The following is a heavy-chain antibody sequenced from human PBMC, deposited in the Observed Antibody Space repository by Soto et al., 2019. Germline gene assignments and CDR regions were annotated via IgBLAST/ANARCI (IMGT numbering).Heavy chain of an antibody. Sequence: GGAPGLSCAAPRFTFWTYSLCWGRQAPGEGLEWVSGIIQSGETFYADSVKGRFTISRDNSNNMLYLQMHSLRADDTAVYYCAKDRQPDGRWPFDHWGQGTLVTVSS. D-gene: IGHD2-2*01. CDR3: AKDRQPDGRWPFDH. V-gene: IGHV3-23*01. CDR1: RFTFWTYS. J-gene: IGHJ4*02. CDR2: IIQSGET.